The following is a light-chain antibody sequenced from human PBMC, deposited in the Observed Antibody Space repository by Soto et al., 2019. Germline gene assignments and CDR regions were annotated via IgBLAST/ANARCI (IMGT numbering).Light chain of an antibody. Sequence: QSVLTQPPSASGTPGQRVTTSCSGSSSNIGSNYVYWYQQLPGTAPKLLIYRNNQRPSWVPDRFSGSKSGTSASLAISGLRSEDEADYYCAAWDDSLSGHWVFGGGTKLTVL. V-gene: IGLV1-47*01. J-gene: IGLJ3*02. CDR1: SSNIGSNY. CDR3: AAWDDSLSGHWV. CDR2: RNN.